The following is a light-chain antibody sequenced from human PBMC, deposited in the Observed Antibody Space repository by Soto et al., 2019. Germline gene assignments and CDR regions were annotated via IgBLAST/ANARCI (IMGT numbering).Light chain of an antibody. J-gene: IGKJ4*01. CDR1: QNVNDN. CDR2: GAS. V-gene: IGKV3D-15*01. Sequence: EIVMTQSLATLSVSQGERATLSCRASQNVNDNLAWYQQKPGQAPRLLVYGASTRATGIPASFSGSGSGTEFTLTIGSLQSEDFAVYYCQQYNSWPLTFGAGTKVDIK. CDR3: QQYNSWPLT.